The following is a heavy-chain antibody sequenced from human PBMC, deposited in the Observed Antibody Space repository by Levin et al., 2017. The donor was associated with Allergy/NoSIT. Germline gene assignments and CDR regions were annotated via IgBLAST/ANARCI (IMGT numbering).Heavy chain of an antibody. D-gene: IGHD2-2*03. J-gene: IGHJ4*02. CDR1: GGSISGGGYH. CDR2: IYYSGST. CDR3: AREDGSTFDF. V-gene: IGHV4-31*03. Sequence: TLSLTCTVSGGSISGGGYHWTWLRQHPEKGLEWIGYIYYSGSTFYNPSLKSRLMISVDTSKNQFSLNVSSVTAADTAVYYCAREDGSTFDFWGQGALVTVAS.